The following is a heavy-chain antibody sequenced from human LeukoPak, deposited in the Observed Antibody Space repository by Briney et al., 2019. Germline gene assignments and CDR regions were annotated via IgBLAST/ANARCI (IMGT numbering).Heavy chain of an antibody. D-gene: IGHD3-22*01. CDR3: ARGAGGYYDSSGYLDKRMYYFDY. Sequence: GGSLRLSCAASGFTFSSYAMHWVRQAPGKGLEWVAVISYDGSNKYYADSVKGRFTISRDNSKNTLYLQMNSLRAEDTAVYYCARGAGGYYDSSGYLDKRMYYFDYWGQGTLVTVSS. CDR1: GFTFSSYA. V-gene: IGHV3-30-3*01. CDR2: ISYDGSNK. J-gene: IGHJ4*02.